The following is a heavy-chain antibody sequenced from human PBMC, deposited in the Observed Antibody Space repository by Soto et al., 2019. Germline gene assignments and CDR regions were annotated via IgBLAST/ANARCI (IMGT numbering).Heavy chain of an antibody. D-gene: IGHD5-12*01. Sequence: QVQLVESGGGVVQPGRSLRLSCAASGFTFSSYAMHWVRQAPGKGLEWVAVISYDGSNKYYADSVKGRFTISRDNSKNTLYLQMNSLRAEDTAVYYWARGGVSGYDLLDYWGQGTLVTVSS. CDR2: ISYDGSNK. CDR3: ARGGVSGYDLLDY. V-gene: IGHV3-30-3*01. J-gene: IGHJ4*02. CDR1: GFTFSSYA.